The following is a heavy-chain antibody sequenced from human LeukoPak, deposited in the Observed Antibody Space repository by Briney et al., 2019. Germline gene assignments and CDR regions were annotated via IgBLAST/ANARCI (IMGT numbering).Heavy chain of an antibody. V-gene: IGHV4-4*09. Sequence: SETLSLTCTVSGGSISSYYWSWIRQPPGKGLEWIGYIYTSGGTNYNPSLKSRVTISVDTSKNQFSLKLSSVTAADTAVYYCARRSEWESAFDYWGQGTLVTVSS. CDR3: ARRSEWESAFDY. CDR1: GGSISSYY. CDR2: IYTSGGT. J-gene: IGHJ4*02. D-gene: IGHD1-26*01.